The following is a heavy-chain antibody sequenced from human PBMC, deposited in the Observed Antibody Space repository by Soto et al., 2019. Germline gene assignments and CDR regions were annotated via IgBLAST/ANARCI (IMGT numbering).Heavy chain of an antibody. CDR1: GGNFRSES. CDR3: ARGHEVGGNSDAYDI. Sequence: QVQLVQSGAEVKKPGSSVKVSCKASGGNFRSESINWVRQAPGQGLEWMGGIIPFFGTSDYAQKFQGRLRITADASTTTAYMELSSLRSQDTAVYYCARGHEVGGNSDAYDIWGQGTMVTVSS. J-gene: IGHJ3*02. D-gene: IGHD2-21*02. CDR2: IIPFFGTS. V-gene: IGHV1-69*12.